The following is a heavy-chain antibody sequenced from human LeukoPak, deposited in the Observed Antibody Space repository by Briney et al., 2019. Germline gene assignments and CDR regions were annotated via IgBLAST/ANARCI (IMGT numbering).Heavy chain of an antibody. Sequence: PGGSLRLSCAASGFTFSSYAMSWVRQAPGKGLEWVANIKQDGREIYYVDSVKGRFTISRDNAMNSLYLQMNSLRAEDTAVYYCARRYFDLWGRGTLVTVSS. CDR1: GFTFSSYA. CDR2: IKQDGREI. J-gene: IGHJ2*01. V-gene: IGHV3-7*03. CDR3: ARRYFDL.